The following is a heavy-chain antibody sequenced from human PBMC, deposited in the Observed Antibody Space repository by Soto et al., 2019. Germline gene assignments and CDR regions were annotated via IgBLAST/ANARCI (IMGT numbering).Heavy chain of an antibody. CDR1: GYTFTSYG. D-gene: IGHD5-12*01. CDR2: ITTDKGKT. CDR3: VRDSPIGSTFSGYDGIDY. Sequence: VASVKVSCKTSGYTFTSYGISWVRQAPGQGLEWMGWITTDKGKTTYAQKFQGRVTMTTDTSTSTAYMELRSLRSEDTAVYYCVRDSPIGSTFSGYDGIDYWGQGTLVTVSS. V-gene: IGHV1-18*01. J-gene: IGHJ4*02.